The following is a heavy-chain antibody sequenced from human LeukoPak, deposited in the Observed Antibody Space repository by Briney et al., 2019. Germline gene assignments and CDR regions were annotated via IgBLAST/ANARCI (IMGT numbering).Heavy chain of an antibody. Sequence: GGSLRLSCEASGFSFSNYGMHWFRQAPGKRLQWVAFIRHDGSDQRYAESVKGRFIISRDNSKNTLYLQMNSLRPEDAGVFYCAKDQCSNTRCYGSPGYWGQGTLVTVSS. V-gene: IGHV3-30*02. CDR2: IRHDGSDQ. D-gene: IGHD2-2*01. J-gene: IGHJ4*02. CDR1: GFSFSNYG. CDR3: AKDQCSNTRCYGSPGY.